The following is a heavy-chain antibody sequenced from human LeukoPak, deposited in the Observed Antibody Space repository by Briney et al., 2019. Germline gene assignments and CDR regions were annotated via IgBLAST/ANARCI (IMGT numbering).Heavy chain of an antibody. CDR3: ARGGTCSSTSCYFFDY. CDR1: GFTFSSYG. J-gene: IGHJ4*02. Sequence: GGSLRLSCAASGFTFSSYGMHWVRQAPGKGLEWVAVISYDGSNKYYADSVKGRFTISRDNSKNTLYLQMNSLRAEDTAVYYCARGGTCSSTSCYFFDYWGQGTLVTVSS. V-gene: IGHV3-30*19. CDR2: ISYDGSNK. D-gene: IGHD2-2*01.